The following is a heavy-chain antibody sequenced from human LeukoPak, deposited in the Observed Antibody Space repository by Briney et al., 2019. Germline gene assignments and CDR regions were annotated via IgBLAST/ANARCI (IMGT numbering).Heavy chain of an antibody. CDR1: EFTFKNYA. CDR2: IYSGGST. Sequence: PGGSLRLPCVASEFTFKNYAMSWVRQAPGKGLEWVSLIYSGGSTNYADSVKGRFTISRDSSKNTLYLQMNSLRAEDTAVYYCARGPSGYHNIGGQGTLVTVSS. CDR3: ARGPSGYHNI. D-gene: IGHD5-12*01. J-gene: IGHJ4*02. V-gene: IGHV3-66*01.